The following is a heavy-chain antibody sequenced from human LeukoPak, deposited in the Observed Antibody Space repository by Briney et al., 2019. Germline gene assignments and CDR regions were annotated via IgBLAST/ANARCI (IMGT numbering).Heavy chain of an antibody. V-gene: IGHV1-46*01. D-gene: IGHD3-10*01. J-gene: IGHJ4*02. CDR2: INPSSGAT. Sequence: RASVKVSCKASGNTFTSYFLHWVREAPGQGLEWMGIINPSSGATTYAQKFQGRVTITRDMSTSTVYMELSSLRSEDTAIYYCAKTIINWGRLDYWGQGTLVTVSS. CDR1: GNTFTSYF. CDR3: AKTIINWGRLDY.